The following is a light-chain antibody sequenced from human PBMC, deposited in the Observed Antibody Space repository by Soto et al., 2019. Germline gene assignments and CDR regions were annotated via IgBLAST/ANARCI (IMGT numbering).Light chain of an antibody. CDR2: EVS. V-gene: IGLV2-8*01. J-gene: IGLJ2*01. CDR1: SSDVGGYNY. CDR3: SSLEGSNALVV. Sequence: QSALTQPPSASGSPGQSVTISCIGTSSDVGGYNYVSWYQQHPGKAPKLIISEVSKRPSGVPDRFSGSKSGNTASLTVSGLQAEDEADYFCSSLEGSNALVVFGGGTKVTVL.